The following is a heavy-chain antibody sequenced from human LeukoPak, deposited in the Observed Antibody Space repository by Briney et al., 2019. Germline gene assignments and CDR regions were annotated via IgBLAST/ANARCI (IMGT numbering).Heavy chain of an antibody. CDR2: ISASSDYT. J-gene: IGHJ5*02. CDR3: AKGDRNSGWSP. D-gene: IGHD6-19*01. V-gene: IGHV3-23*01. Sequence: GGSLRLSSAASGFTFSSNAMSWVRQAPGKGLEWVSAISASSDYTFYADSVKGRFTISRDNSKNTLYLQMNSLRAEDTAIYYCAKGDRNSGWSPWGQGTLVTVSS. CDR1: GFTFSSNA.